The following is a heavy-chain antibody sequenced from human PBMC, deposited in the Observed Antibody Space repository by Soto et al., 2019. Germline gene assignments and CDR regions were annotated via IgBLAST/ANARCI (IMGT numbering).Heavy chain of an antibody. CDR1: GDSVSSNSAV. J-gene: IGHJ6*02. CDR2: TYYKSKWNN. V-gene: IGHV6-1*01. CDR3: TGITWFRGMDV. Sequence: PSQTLSLTCAISGDSVSSNSAVWKWFRQSPSRGLEWLGRTYYKSKWNNDYALSVKSRITINPDTSKNQFSLHLYSVTPEDTAVYYCTGITWFRGMDVWGQGTPVTVSS. D-gene: IGHD3-10*01.